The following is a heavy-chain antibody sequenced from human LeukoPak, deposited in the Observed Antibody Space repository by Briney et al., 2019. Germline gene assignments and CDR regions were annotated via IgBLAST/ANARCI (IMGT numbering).Heavy chain of an antibody. D-gene: IGHD3-10*01. Sequence: GESLKISCKGSGSSFTSYWIGWVRQMSGKGLEWMGMIYPGDSDTRYSPSFQGQVTISADKSISTAFLQWSSLKASDTAMYYCVRGGGEQQVDYWGQGTLVTVSS. CDR2: IYPGDSDT. J-gene: IGHJ4*02. V-gene: IGHV5-51*01. CDR1: GSSFTSYW. CDR3: VRGGGEQQVDY.